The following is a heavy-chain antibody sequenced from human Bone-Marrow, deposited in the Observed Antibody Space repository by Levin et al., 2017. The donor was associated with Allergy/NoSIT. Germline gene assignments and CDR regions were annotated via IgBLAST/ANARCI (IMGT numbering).Heavy chain of an antibody. CDR3: ARQDISDYYYYMDV. V-gene: IGHV5-10-1*01. CDR1: GYSFTSYW. Sequence: KVSCKGSGYSFTSYWISWVRQMPGKGLEWMGRIDPSDSYTNYSPSFQGHVTISADKSISTAYLQWSSLKASDTAMYYCARQDISDYYYYMDVWGKGTTVTVSS. CDR2: IDPSDSYT. D-gene: IGHD2-15*01. J-gene: IGHJ6*03.